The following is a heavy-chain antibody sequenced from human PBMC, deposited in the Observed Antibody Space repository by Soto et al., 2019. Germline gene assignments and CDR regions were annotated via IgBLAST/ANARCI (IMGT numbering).Heavy chain of an antibody. CDR1: GGSISSSSHY. Sequence: NPSETLSLTCTVSGGSISSSSHYWGWIRQPPGKGLEWIGSIYDSGNTYYNPSLKSRVTISVDTSRNQFSLRLSSVTAADTAVYYCARHAAGSGWYYWFDPWGQGTLVTVSS. D-gene: IGHD6-19*01. CDR2: IYDSGNT. V-gene: IGHV4-39*01. CDR3: ARHAAGSGWYYWFDP. J-gene: IGHJ5*02.